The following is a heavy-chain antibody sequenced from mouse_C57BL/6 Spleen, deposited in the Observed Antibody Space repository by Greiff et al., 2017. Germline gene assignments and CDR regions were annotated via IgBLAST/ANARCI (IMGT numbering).Heavy chain of an antibody. Sequence: EVKVEESGGGLVKPGGSLKLSCAASGFTFSSYAMSWVRQTPEKRLEWVATISDGGSYTYYPDNVKGRFTISRDNAKNNLYLQMSRLKSEDTAMYYCARDLSSGSWFAYWGQGTLVTVSA. J-gene: IGHJ3*01. CDR3: ARDLSSGSWFAY. D-gene: IGHD3-2*02. CDR2: ISDGGSYT. CDR1: GFTFSSYA. V-gene: IGHV5-4*01.